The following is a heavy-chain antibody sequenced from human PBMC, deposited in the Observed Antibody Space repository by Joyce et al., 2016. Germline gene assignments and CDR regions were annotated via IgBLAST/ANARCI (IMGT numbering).Heavy chain of an antibody. CDR1: GFTFSACG. J-gene: IGHJ3*01. V-gene: IGHV3-23*01. D-gene: IGHD3/OR15-3a*01. CDR3: AKGDSTHAFDV. Sequence: VQLLESGGDLVQPGGALRLSCVGSGFTFSACGMNWVRQGPGRGLEWVSRISGRGSGTNYAGSGTDRFNISRDNSKKTVYRQMNSLRVEDTAVYFCAKGDSTHAFDVWGQGTLVIVSS. CDR2: ISGRGSGT.